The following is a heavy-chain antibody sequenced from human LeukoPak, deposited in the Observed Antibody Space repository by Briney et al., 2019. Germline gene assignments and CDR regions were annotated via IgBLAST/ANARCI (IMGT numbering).Heavy chain of an antibody. V-gene: IGHV3-7*05. CDR2: IKQDGSEK. CDR1: GFTFSTYW. D-gene: IGHD6-19*01. Sequence: PGGSLRLSCAASGFTFSTYWMSWVRQAPGRGLEWVANIKQDGSEKHYVDSVKGRFTIPRDNAKNSLYLQMNSLRAEDTAVYYCAREVFSSGWSSFDYWGQGTLVTVSS. J-gene: IGHJ4*02. CDR3: AREVFSSGWSSFDY.